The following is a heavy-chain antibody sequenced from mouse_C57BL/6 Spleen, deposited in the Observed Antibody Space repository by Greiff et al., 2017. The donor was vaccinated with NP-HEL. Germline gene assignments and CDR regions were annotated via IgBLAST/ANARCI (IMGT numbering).Heavy chain of an antibody. CDR3: ANGYPFYAMDD. J-gene: IGHJ4*01. CDR1: GFTFSDYG. Sequence: EVKLMESGGGLVKPGGSLKLSCAASGFTFSDYGMHWVRQAPEKGLEWVAYISSGSSTIYYADTVKGRFTISRDNDKTTLFLQMTSVRSEDTAMYYCANGYPFYAMDDWGQGASVTVSS. D-gene: IGHD2-14*01. V-gene: IGHV5-17*01. CDR2: ISSGSSTI.